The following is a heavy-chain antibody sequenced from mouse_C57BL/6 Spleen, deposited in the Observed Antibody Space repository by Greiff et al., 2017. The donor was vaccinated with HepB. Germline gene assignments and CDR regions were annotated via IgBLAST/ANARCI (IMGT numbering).Heavy chain of an antibody. Sequence: EVKLQESGGGLVKPGGSLKLSCAASGFTFSDYGMHWVRQAPEKGLEWVAYISSGSSTIYYADTVKGRFTISRDNAKNTLFLQMTSLRSEDTAMYYCARRTMMTAGYFDVWGTGTTVTVSS. J-gene: IGHJ1*03. D-gene: IGHD2-4*01. CDR3: ARRTMMTAGYFDV. V-gene: IGHV5-17*01. CDR2: ISSGSSTI. CDR1: GFTFSDYG.